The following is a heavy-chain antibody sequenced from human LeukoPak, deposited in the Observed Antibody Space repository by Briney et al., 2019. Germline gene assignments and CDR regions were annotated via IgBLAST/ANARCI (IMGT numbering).Heavy chain of an antibody. J-gene: IGHJ4*02. CDR3: AKKVGLVSAPLYYFDV. CDR2: ISGPAGSW. CDR1: GFTFSSYA. V-gene: IGHV3-23*01. D-gene: IGHD5/OR15-5a*01. Sequence: GGSLRLSCAASGFTFSSYAMSWVRQAPGKGLEWVSAISGPAGSWDYADSVKGRFTISRDNSKNTLFLQMNGLRADDTAIYYCAKKVGLVSAPLYYFDVWGQGTLVTVSS.